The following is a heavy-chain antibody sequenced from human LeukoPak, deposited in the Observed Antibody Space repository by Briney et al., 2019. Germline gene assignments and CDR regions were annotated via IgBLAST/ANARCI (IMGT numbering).Heavy chain of an antibody. CDR1: GGSISSSSYY. J-gene: IGHJ4*02. Sequence: SETLSLTCTVSGGSISSSSYYWGWIRQPPGKGLEWIGSIYYSGSTYYNPSLKSRVTISVDTSKNQFSLKLSSVTAADTAVYYCARDPGQRRRFGVVTRPLYYFDYWGQGTLVTVSS. D-gene: IGHD3-3*01. CDR3: ARDPGQRRRFGVVTRPLYYFDY. V-gene: IGHV4-39*02. CDR2: IYYSGST.